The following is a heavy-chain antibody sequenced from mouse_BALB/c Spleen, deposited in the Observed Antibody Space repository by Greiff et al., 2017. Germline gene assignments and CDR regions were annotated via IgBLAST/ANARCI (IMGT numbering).Heavy chain of an antibody. J-gene: IGHJ2*01. Sequence: QVRLQQSGAELAKPGASVKMSCKASGYTFTSYWMHWVKQRPGQGLEWIGYINPSTGYTEYNQKFKDKATLTADKSSSTAYMQLSSLTSEDSAVYYCARSYGNFDYWGQGTTLTVSS. CDR3: ARSYGNFDY. V-gene: IGHV1-7*01. CDR1: GYTFTSYW. CDR2: INPSTGYT. D-gene: IGHD2-1*01.